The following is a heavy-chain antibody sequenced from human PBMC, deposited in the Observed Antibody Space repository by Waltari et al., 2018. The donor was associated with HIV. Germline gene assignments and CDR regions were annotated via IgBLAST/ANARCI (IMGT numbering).Heavy chain of an antibody. CDR1: GFTFRCFS. Sequence: EVQLVESGGGLVKPGGSLRLSCAASGFTFRCFSMSWIRQAPGRGLEWVASIDSSNTYIHYADSVRGRFTISRDNAKNSLYLQMNSLRAEDTALYYCARFDGGNSEVYHWGQGTLVTVSS. CDR2: IDSSNTYI. D-gene: IGHD2-21*01. V-gene: IGHV3-21*01. CDR3: ARFDGGNSEVYH. J-gene: IGHJ4*02.